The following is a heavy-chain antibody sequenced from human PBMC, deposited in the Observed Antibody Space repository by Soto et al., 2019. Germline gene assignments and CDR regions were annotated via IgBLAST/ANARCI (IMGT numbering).Heavy chain of an antibody. V-gene: IGHV3-30-3*01. CDR2: ISYDGSNK. Sequence: PGGSLRLSCAASGFTFSSYAMHWVRQAPGKGLEWVAVISYDGSNKYYADSVKGRFTISRDNSKNTLYLQMNSLRAEDTAVYYCARDLRDFWSGYYSPYYYGMDVWGQGTTVTVSS. CDR1: GFTFSSYA. J-gene: IGHJ6*02. D-gene: IGHD3-3*01. CDR3: ARDLRDFWSGYYSPYYYGMDV.